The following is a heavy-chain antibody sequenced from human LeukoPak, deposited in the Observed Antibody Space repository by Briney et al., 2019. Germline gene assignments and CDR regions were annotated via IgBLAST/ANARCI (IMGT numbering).Heavy chain of an antibody. D-gene: IGHD3-22*01. J-gene: IGHJ4*02. V-gene: IGHV3-23*01. CDR3: AKRRDYDSTGYYFIPYYFDY. CDR1: GFTFSSYA. CDR2: ISGRGGST. Sequence: GGSLRLSCAASGFTFSSYAMTWVRQGPGKGLECVSSISGRGGSTYYVDSVKGRFSISRDNSKNTVFLQMNTLRAEDTAVYYCAKRRDYDSTGYYFIPYYFDYWGQGTLVTVSS.